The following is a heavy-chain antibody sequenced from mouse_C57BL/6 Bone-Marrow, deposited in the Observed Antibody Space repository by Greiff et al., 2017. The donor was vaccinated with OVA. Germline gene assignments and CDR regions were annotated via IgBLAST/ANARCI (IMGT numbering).Heavy chain of an antibody. CDR3: ARWGTAQATFFAY. V-gene: IGHV1-50*01. D-gene: IGHD3-2*02. CDR1: GYTFTSYW. Sequence: QVQLQQPGAELVKPGASVKLSCKASGYTFTSYWMQWVKQRPGQGLEWIGEIDPSDSYTNYNQKFKGKATLTVDTSSSTAYMQLSSLTSEDSAVYYCARWGTAQATFFAYWGQGTLVTLSA. J-gene: IGHJ3*01. CDR2: IDPSDSYT.